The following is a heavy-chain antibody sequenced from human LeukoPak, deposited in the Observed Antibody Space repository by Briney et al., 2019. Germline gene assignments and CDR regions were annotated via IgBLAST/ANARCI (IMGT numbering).Heavy chain of an antibody. Sequence: ASVKVSCKDSGCTFTSCRICWVRQAPGQGLDWMGWISAYNGNTNYAQKIQGRVTMTTDTSTSTAYMELRSLRSDDTAVYYCARDLGYSYGLYDYYYYMDVWGKGTTVTVSS. CDR1: GCTFTSCR. D-gene: IGHD5-18*01. V-gene: IGHV1-18*01. CDR3: ARDLGYSYGLYDYYYYMDV. CDR2: ISAYNGNT. J-gene: IGHJ6*03.